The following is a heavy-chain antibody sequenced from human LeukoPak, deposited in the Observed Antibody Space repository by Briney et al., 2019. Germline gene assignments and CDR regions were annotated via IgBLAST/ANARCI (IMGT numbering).Heavy chain of an antibody. CDR1: GYSISSGYY. D-gene: IGHD3-10*01. CDR3: ARDRGQPRLGDAFDI. V-gene: IGHV4-38-2*02. J-gene: IGHJ3*02. Sequence: PSETLSLTCTVSGYSISSGYYWGWIRQPPGKGLEWIGSIYHSGSTYYNPSLKSRVTISVDTSKNQFSLKLSSVTAADTAVYYCARDRGQPRLGDAFDIWGQGTMVTVSS. CDR2: IYHSGST.